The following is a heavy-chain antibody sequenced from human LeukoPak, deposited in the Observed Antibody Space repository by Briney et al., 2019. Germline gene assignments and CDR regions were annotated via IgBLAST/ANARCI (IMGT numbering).Heavy chain of an antibody. CDR1: SGSISSYY. Sequence: SETLSLTCTVSSGSISSYYWSWIRQPAGKGLEWIGRIYTSGSTNYNPSLKSRVTMSVDTSKNQFSLRLSSVTAADAAVYYCARGAGFLGDMDVWGKGTTVTVSS. CDR3: ARGAGFLGDMDV. V-gene: IGHV4-4*07. J-gene: IGHJ6*03. CDR2: IYTSGST. D-gene: IGHD3-16*01.